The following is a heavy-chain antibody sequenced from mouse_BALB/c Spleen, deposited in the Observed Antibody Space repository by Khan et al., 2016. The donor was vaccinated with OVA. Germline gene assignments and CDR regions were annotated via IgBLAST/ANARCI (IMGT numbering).Heavy chain of an antibody. CDR1: GYSITSGYA. J-gene: IGHJ2*01. CDR2: ISYSGGT. CDR3: ARGNYYGYYFDY. V-gene: IGHV3-2*02. Sequence: EVQLQESGPGLVKLSQSLSLTCTVTGYSITSGYAWNWIRQFPGNKLEWMGYISYSGGTSYNPSLKSRISITRDTSKNQFFLQLNSVTTEDTATYYCARGNYYGYYFDYWGQGTPLTVSS. D-gene: IGHD1-1*01.